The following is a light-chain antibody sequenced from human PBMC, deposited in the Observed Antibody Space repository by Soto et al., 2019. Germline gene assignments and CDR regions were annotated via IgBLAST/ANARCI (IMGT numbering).Light chain of an antibody. V-gene: IGKV3-20*01. Sequence: EIVLTPSPGILSLSPGERATLSCRASQSVSNDFLAWYQQKPGQAPRLLIYGASTRATDVPDRFSGSGSGADFTLSISRLEPEDFAVYYCQQYGSSPPRTFGQGTKGDIK. CDR3: QQYGSSPPRT. J-gene: IGKJ1*01. CDR2: GAS. CDR1: QSVSNDF.